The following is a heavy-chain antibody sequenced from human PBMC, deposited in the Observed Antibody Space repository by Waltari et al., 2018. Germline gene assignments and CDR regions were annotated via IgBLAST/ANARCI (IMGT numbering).Heavy chain of an antibody. J-gene: IGHJ6*02. D-gene: IGHD4-17*01. CDR1: GGSISSSSYY. CDR2: IYYSGST. Sequence: QLQLQESGPGLVKPSETLSLTCTVSGGSISSSSYYWGWIRQPPGKGLEWIGSIYYSGSTYYNPSLKSRVTISVDTSKNQFSLKLSSVTAADTAVYYCARVMTTVTLYYYYGMDVWGQGTTVTVSS. CDR3: ARVMTTVTLYYYYGMDV. V-gene: IGHV4-39*01.